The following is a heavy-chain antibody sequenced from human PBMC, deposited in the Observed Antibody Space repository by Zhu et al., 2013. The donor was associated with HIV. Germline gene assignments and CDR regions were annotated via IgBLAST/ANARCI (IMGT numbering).Heavy chain of an antibody. Sequence: QVQLVQSGAEVKKPGASVKVSCKASGYMFTSYGISWVRQATGHGLEWMGWVDPSNGNAGYAQKFQGRVTITRNISTSTVYMELSSLRSDDTAVYYCARMDKGSCTETTCPDWFDPWGQGTLVTVSS. V-gene: IGHV1-8*03. J-gene: IGHJ5*02. CDR1: GYMFTSYG. D-gene: IGHD2-8*02. CDR3: ARMDKGSCTETTCPDWFDP. CDR2: VDPSNGNA.